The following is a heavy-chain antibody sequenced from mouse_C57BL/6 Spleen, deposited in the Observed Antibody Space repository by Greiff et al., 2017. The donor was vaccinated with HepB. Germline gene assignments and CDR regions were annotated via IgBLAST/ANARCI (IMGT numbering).Heavy chain of an antibody. D-gene: IGHD2-4*01. CDR1: GFTFSSYA. CDR2: ISDGGSYT. J-gene: IGHJ3*01. Sequence: EVMLVESGGGLVKPGGSLKLSCAASGFTFSSYAMSWVRQTPEKRLEWVATISDGGSYTYYPDNVKGRFTISRDNAKNNLYLQMSHLKSEDTAMYYCARDGNYDYDGFAYWGQGTLVTVSA. CDR3: ARDGNYDYDGFAY. V-gene: IGHV5-4*01.